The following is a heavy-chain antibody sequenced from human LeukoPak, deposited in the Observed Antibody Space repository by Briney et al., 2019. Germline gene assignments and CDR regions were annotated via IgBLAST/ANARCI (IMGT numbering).Heavy chain of an antibody. D-gene: IGHD4-17*01. CDR2: ISDSGVST. CDR1: GFTFRSYA. Sequence: GGSLRLSCAASGFTFRSYAVTWVRQAPGKGLEWVSTISDSGVSTHYADSVKGRFTISRDNSKNSLYLQMNSLRDEDTAVYYCARDHWGNRGDYDFDYWGQGTLVTVSS. V-gene: IGHV3-23*01. CDR3: ARDHWGNRGDYDFDY. J-gene: IGHJ4*02.